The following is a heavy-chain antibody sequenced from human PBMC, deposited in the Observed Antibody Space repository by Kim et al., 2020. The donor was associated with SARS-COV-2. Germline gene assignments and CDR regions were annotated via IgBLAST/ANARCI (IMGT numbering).Heavy chain of an antibody. V-gene: IGHV3-7*03. CDR3: ARDYRLIAAAGTGQGGMDV. J-gene: IGHJ6*02. Sequence: GGSLRLSCAASGFTFSSYWMSWVRQAPGKGLEWVANIKQDGSEKYYVDSVKGRFTISRDNAKNSLYLQMNSLRAEDTAVYYCARDYRLIAAAGTGQGGMDVWGQGTTVTVSS. CDR1: GFTFSSYW. D-gene: IGHD6-13*01. CDR2: IKQDGSEK.